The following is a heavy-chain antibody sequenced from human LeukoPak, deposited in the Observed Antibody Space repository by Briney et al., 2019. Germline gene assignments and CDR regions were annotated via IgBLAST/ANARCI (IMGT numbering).Heavy chain of an antibody. CDR2: ISWNSVSI. V-gene: IGHV3-9*01. J-gene: IGHJ4*02. D-gene: IGHD6-13*01. CDR3: TKSSLGIAATNTSYYFDY. Sequence: GGSLRLSCAASGLTFDDYAMHWVRQAPGKGLEWVSGISWNSVSIGYADSVKGRFTISRDNAKNSLYLQMNSLRAEDTALYYCTKSSLGIAATNTSYYFDYWGQGTLVTVSS. CDR1: GLTFDDYA.